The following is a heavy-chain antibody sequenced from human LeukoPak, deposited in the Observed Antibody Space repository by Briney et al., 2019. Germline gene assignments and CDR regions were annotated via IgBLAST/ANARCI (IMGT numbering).Heavy chain of an antibody. V-gene: IGHV3-23*01. CDR1: GFTFSSYA. Sequence: GGSLRLSCAASGFTFSSYAMSWVRQAPGKGLEWVSAISGSGGSTYYADSVKGRFTISRDNSKNTLYLQMNSLRAEDTAVYYCARDLRYYDFWSGSHYFDYWGQGTLVTVSS. CDR2: ISGSGGST. J-gene: IGHJ4*02. CDR3: ARDLRYYDFWSGSHYFDY. D-gene: IGHD3-3*01.